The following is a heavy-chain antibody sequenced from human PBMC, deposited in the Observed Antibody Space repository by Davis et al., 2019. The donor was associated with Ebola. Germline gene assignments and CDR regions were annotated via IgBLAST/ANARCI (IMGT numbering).Heavy chain of an antibody. CDR3: TGTVAGVDY. CDR1: GFTFGDYA. V-gene: IGHV3-49*04. J-gene: IGHJ4*02. Sequence: PGGSLRLSCTASGFTFGDYAMTWVRQAPGKGLEWVGFIRSKAYRGTTEYAASVKGRFTISRDDSKSIAYLQMNSLKTEDTAVYYCTGTVAGVDYWGQGTLVTVSS. D-gene: IGHD6-19*01. CDR2: IRSKAYRGTT.